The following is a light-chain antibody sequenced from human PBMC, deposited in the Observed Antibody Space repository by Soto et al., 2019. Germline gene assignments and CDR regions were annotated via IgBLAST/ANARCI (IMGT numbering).Light chain of an antibody. CDR1: QSLSSGY. CDR3: QQYGTSPLT. Sequence: GVTQSAGALSLSPGERASLSCRASQSLSSGYLAWYQQKPGQAPRLLIYGASSRATGIPDRFSGSGFGTDFTLTISRLEPEDFAVYYCQQYGTSPLTFGGGTKVDIK. V-gene: IGKV3-20*01. CDR2: GAS. J-gene: IGKJ4*01.